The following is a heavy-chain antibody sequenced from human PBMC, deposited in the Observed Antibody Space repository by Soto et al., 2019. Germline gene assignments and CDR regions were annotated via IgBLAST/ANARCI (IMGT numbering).Heavy chain of an antibody. CDR3: ARGIRGPREQGIAVADYYYYGMDV. CDR1: GGSISSGDYY. V-gene: IGHV4-30-4*01. Sequence: PSETLSLTCTVSGGSISSGDYYWSWIRQPPGKGLEWIGYIYYSGSTYYNPSLKSRVTISVDTSKNQFSLKLSSVTAADTAVYYCARGIRGPREQGIAVADYYYYGMDVWGQGTTVTVSS. D-gene: IGHD6-19*01. CDR2: IYYSGST. J-gene: IGHJ6*02.